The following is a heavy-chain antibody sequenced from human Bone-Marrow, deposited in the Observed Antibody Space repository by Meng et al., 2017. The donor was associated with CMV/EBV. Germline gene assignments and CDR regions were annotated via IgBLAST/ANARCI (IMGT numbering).Heavy chain of an antibody. CDR3: VRSRYCTNGVCLSYFDY. V-gene: IGHV1-2*02. CDR1: YTVTGYY. CDR2: INPNSGGT. J-gene: IGHJ4*02. Sequence: YTVTGYYMHGVRQAPGQGLEWMGWINPNSGGTNYAQKFQGRVTMTRDTSISTAYMELSRLRSDDTAVYYCVRSRYCTNGVCLSYFDYWGQGTLVTVSS. D-gene: IGHD2-8*01.